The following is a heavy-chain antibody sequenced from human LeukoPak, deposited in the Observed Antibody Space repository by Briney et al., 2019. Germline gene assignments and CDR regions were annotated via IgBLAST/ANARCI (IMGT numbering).Heavy chain of an antibody. CDR3: ARTRWGIVVVPAAPGRWFDP. J-gene: IGHJ5*02. V-gene: IGHV4-39*01. Sequence: PSETLSLTCTVSGGSISSSSYYWGWIRQPPGKGLEWIGSIYYSGSTYYNPSLKSRVTISVDTSKNQFSLKLSSVTAADTAVYYCARTRWGIVVVPAAPGRWFDPWGQGTLVTVSS. D-gene: IGHD2-2*01. CDR2: IYYSGST. CDR1: GGSISSSSYY.